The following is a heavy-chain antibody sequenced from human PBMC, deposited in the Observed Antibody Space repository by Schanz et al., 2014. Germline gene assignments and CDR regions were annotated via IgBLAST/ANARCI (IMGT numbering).Heavy chain of an antibody. J-gene: IGHJ4*02. CDR2: ISTTGSTI. V-gene: IGHV3-48*01. CDR3: ARGLIAAAGGAFDY. CDR1: GFSFSSYS. D-gene: IGHD6-13*01. Sequence: EVQLVESGGGLVQPGGSLRLSCAASGFSFSSYSLNWVRQAPGKGLEWVSYISTTGSTIYYADSVRGRFTMSRDNSKNTLYLQMNSLRAGDAAVYYCARGLIAAAGGAFDYWGQGTLVAVSA.